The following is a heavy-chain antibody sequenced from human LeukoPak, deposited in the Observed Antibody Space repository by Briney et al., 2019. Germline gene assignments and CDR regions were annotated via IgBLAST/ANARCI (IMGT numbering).Heavy chain of an antibody. CDR1: GFTFSSYG. D-gene: IGHD3-10*01. CDR3: AKVIGSGSYYLPLDY. V-gene: IGHV3-30*18. Sequence: GGSLRLSCAASGFTFSSYGMHWVRQAPGKGLEWVAVISYDGSNKYYADSVKGRFTISRDNSKNTLYLQMNSLRAEDTAVYYCAKVIGSGSYYLPLDYWGQGTLVTASS. CDR2: ISYDGSNK. J-gene: IGHJ4*02.